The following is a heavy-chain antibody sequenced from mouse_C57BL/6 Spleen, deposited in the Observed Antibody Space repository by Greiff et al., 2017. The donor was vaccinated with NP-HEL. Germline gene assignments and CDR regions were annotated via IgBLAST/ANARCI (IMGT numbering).Heavy chain of an antibody. CDR1: GYTFTSYT. Sequence: VQLQQSGAELARPGASVKMPCKASGYTFTSYTMHWVKQRPGQGLEWIGYINPSSGYTKYNQKFKDKATLTADKSSSTAYMQLSSLTSEDSAVYYWAREVPKGYGNLYYFDYGGQGTTLTVSS. CDR2: INPSSGYT. D-gene: IGHD2-1*01. J-gene: IGHJ2*01. CDR3: AREVPKGYGNLYYFDY. V-gene: IGHV1-4*01.